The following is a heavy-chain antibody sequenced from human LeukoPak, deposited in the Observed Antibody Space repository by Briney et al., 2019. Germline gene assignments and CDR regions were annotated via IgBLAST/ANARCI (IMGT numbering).Heavy chain of an antibody. CDR3: ARASYSGTYAGGY. V-gene: IGHV4-59*07. Sequence: SDTLSLTYTVSGGSISSYYWRWIRQPPGKGLEWIGYIYYGGSTYHIPSLNSRVTISMDTSTNQFALPLRSVTAADTTVYFCARASYSGTYAGGYWGQGSLVTVSS. J-gene: IGHJ4*02. CDR1: GGSISSYY. D-gene: IGHD1-26*01. CDR2: IYYGGST.